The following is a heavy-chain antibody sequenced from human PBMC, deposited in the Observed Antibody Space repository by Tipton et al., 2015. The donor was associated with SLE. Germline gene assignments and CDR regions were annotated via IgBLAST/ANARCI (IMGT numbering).Heavy chain of an antibody. D-gene: IGHD6-6*01. CDR3: ARDLVKAFDI. CDR2: IYYSGAT. CDR1: GGSISSSTYY. V-gene: IGHV4-39*07. J-gene: IGHJ3*02. Sequence: TLSLTCTVSGGSISSSTYYWGWIRQPPGKGLEWIGTIYYSGATYYNPSLKSRVTVSVDTSKNQFSLKLLSLTAADRAVYYCARDLVKAFDIWGQGTVVTVSS.